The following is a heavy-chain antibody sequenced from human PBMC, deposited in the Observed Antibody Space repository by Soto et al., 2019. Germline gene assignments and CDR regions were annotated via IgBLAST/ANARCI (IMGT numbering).Heavy chain of an antibody. CDR3: ARDKGIAVAGTLDYGMDV. D-gene: IGHD6-19*01. Sequence: QVQLVESGGGVVQPGRSLRLSCAASGFTFSSYGMHWVRQAPGKGLEWVAVIWYDGSNKYYADSVKGRFTISRDNSKNTLYLQMNSLRAEDTAVYYCARDKGIAVAGTLDYGMDVWGQGTTVTASS. J-gene: IGHJ6*02. V-gene: IGHV3-33*01. CDR2: IWYDGSNK. CDR1: GFTFSSYG.